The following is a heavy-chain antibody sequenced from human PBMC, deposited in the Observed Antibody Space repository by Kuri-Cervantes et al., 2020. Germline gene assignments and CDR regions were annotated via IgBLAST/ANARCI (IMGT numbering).Heavy chain of an antibody. J-gene: IGHJ6*02. D-gene: IGHD3-16*02. Sequence: SCAVSGGSISSSNWWSWVRQPPGKGLEWIGEIYHSGSTNYNPSLKSRVTISVDKSKNQCSLKLSSVTAADTAVYYCARDATNYDYVWGSYRTYGMDVWGQGTTVTVSS. CDR1: GGSISSSNW. V-gene: IGHV4-4*02. CDR2: IYHSGST. CDR3: ARDATNYDYVWGSYRTYGMDV.